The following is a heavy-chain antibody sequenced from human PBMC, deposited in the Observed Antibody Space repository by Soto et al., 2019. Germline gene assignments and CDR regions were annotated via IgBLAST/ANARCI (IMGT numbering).Heavy chain of an antibody. D-gene: IGHD3-3*01. CDR1: GFTFSSYA. CDR3: AKVLDYYDFWSGYY. Sequence: GGSLRLSCAASGFTFSSYAMSWVRQAPGKGLEWVSAISGSGGSTYYADSVKGRFTISRDNSKNTLYLQMNSLRAEDTAVYYCAKVLDYYDFWSGYYWGQGTLVTVS. V-gene: IGHV3-23*01. J-gene: IGHJ4*02. CDR2: ISGSGGST.